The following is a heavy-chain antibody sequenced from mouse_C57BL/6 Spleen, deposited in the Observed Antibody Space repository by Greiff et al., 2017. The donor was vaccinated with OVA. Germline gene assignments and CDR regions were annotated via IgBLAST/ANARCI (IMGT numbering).Heavy chain of an antibody. D-gene: IGHD2-5*01. CDR2: INPGSGGT. CDR3: ARGASYDSNYNGFAY. Sequence: QVQLQQSGAELVRPGTSVKVSCKASGYAFTNYLIEWVKQRPGQGLEWIGVINPGSGGTNYNEKFKGKATLTADKSSSTAYMQLSSLTSEDSAVYFCARGASYDSNYNGFAYWGQGTLVTVSA. J-gene: IGHJ3*01. CDR1: GYAFTNYL. V-gene: IGHV1-54*01.